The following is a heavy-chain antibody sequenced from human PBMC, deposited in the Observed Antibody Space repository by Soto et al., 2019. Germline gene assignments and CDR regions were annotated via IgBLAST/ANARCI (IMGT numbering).Heavy chain of an antibody. V-gene: IGHV4-61*01. J-gene: IGHJ1*01. CDR1: GGSVSSGSYY. D-gene: IGHD3-22*01. CDR2: IYYSGST. CDR3: AREDYYDSSD. Sequence: QVQLQESGPGLVKPSETLSLTCTVSGGSVSSGSYYWSWIRQPPGKGLEWIGYIYYSGSTNYNPSLKSRVTISVDTSKNQFSLKLSSVTAADTAVYYCAREDYYDSSDLGQGTLVTVSS.